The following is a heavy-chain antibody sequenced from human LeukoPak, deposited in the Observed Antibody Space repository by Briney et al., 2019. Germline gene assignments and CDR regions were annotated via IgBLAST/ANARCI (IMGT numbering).Heavy chain of an antibody. CDR3: ARVRMDYGSGSPADY. J-gene: IGHJ4*02. D-gene: IGHD3-10*01. CDR2: INSSGSTI. Sequence: SGGSLRLSCAASGLTPRDYYISWICPTPRKRVWWGSYINSSGSTIYYADSVKGRFTISRDNAKNSLYLQMNSLRAEDTAVYYCARVRMDYGSGSPADYWGQGTLVTVSS. CDR1: GLTPRDYY. V-gene: IGHV3-11*01.